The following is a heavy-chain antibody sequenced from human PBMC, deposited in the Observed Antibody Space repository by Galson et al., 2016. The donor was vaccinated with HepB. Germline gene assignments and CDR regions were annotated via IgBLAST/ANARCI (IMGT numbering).Heavy chain of an antibody. D-gene: IGHD2-15*01. V-gene: IGHV4-39*02. Sequence: ETLSLTCTVSGGSVSTSNWWGWVRQPPGKGLEWLASLSDTGTTDYNPSLRSRVTISADTSKNHFSLRLSSVTAADTAVYYCAKTLTPTNQYFFNSWGQGTLVTVSS. CDR1: GGSVSTSNW. J-gene: IGHJ4*02. CDR3: AKTLTPTNQYFFNS. CDR2: LSDTGTT.